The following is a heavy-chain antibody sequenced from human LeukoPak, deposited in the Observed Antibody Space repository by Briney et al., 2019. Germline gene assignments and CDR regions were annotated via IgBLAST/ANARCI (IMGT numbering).Heavy chain of an antibody. V-gene: IGHV4-39*01. CDR2: MYYSGST. J-gene: IGHJ4*02. D-gene: IGHD1-26*01. CDR3: ATRVGPTKVDD. Sequence: SETLSLTCTVSGGSISGNSYYWGWIRQPPGKGLEWIVSMYYSGSTYYNPSLKSRVTVSVDTSKNQFSLKLSSVTSTDTAVYYCATRVGPTKVDDWGQGTLVTVSS. CDR1: GGSISGNSYY.